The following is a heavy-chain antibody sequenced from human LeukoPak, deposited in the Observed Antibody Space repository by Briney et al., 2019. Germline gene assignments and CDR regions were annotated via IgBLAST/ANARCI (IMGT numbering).Heavy chain of an antibody. J-gene: IGHJ4*02. Sequence: ASVKVSCKVSGYTLTELSMHWVRQAPGKGLEWMGGIIPIFGTANYAQKFQGRVTIIADESTSTAYMELSSLRSEDTAVYYCARAITMVRGVIMGVLGYWGQGTLVTVSS. D-gene: IGHD3-10*01. CDR2: IIPIFGTA. CDR1: GYTLTELS. V-gene: IGHV1-69*13. CDR3: ARAITMVRGVIMGVLGY.